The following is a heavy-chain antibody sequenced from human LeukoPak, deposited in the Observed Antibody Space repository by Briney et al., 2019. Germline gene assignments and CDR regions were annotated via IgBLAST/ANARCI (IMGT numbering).Heavy chain of an antibody. CDR2: IEYSGGSA. CDR1: GFTLSSYE. J-gene: IGHJ6*03. D-gene: IGHD3-10*01. V-gene: IGHV3-23*01. CDR3: AKDGYYYGSGVLYYMDV. Sequence: GGSLRLSRIVSGFTLSSYEMSWIRQAPGKGLEWVASIEYSGGSAYYADSVKGRFTISRDNSKNTLYLQMNSLRAEDTAVYYCAKDGYYYGSGVLYYMDVWGKGTTVTISS.